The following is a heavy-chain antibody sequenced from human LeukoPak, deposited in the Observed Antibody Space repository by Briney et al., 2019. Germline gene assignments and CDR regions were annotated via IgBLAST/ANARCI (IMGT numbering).Heavy chain of an antibody. CDR3: ARDPRYYYDSSGYYYGGSDAFDI. J-gene: IGHJ3*02. CDR2: INPNSGGT. V-gene: IGHV1-2*02. Sequence: ASVKVSCKASGYTFTGYYMHWVRQAPGQGLEWMGWINPNSGGTNYAQKFQGRVIMTRDTSISTAYMELSRLRSDDTAVYYCARDPRYYYDSSGYYYGGSDAFDIWGQGTMVTVSS. CDR1: GYTFTGYY. D-gene: IGHD3-22*01.